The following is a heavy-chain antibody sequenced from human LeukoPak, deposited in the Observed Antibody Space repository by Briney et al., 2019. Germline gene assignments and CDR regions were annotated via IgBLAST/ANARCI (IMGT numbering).Heavy chain of an antibody. CDR3: ARGQAGTLDFDY. V-gene: IGHV1-8*01. CDR1: GYTFTSYD. J-gene: IGHJ4*02. CDR2: MNPNSGNT. Sequence: ASVKVSCKASGYTFTSYDINWVRQATGQALEWMGWMNPNSGNTGYAQRFQGRVTMTRNTSISTAYMELSSLRSEDTAVYYCARGQAGTLDFDYWGQGTLVTVSS. D-gene: IGHD1-1*01.